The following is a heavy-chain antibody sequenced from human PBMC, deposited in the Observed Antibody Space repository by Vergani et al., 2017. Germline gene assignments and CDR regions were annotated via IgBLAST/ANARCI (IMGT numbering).Heavy chain of an antibody. CDR3: ARLYCSGGSCSQHYYYYGMDV. J-gene: IGHJ6*02. CDR2: IYYSGST. Sequence: QVQLQESGPGLVKPSETLSLTCTVSGGSISSYYWSWIRQPPGKGLEWIGYIYYSGSTNYNPSLKSRVTISVDTSKNQFSLKLSSVTAADTAVYYCARLYCSGGSCSQHYYYYGMDVWGQGTTVTVSS. CDR1: GGSISSYY. D-gene: IGHD2-15*01. V-gene: IGHV4-59*08.